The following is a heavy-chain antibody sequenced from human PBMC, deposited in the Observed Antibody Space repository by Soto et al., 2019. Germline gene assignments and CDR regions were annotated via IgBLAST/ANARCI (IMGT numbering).Heavy chain of an antibody. CDR1: GGSISSGGYY. CDR3: ARGRSGYDSRQPNFDY. V-gene: IGHV4-31*03. J-gene: IGHJ4*02. Sequence: SETLSLTCTVSGGSISSGGYYWSWIRQHPGKGLEWIGYIYYSGSTYYNPSLKSRVTISVDTSKNQFSLKLSSVTAADTAVYYCARGRSGYDSRQPNFDYWGQGTLVTVSS. D-gene: IGHD5-12*01. CDR2: IYYSGST.